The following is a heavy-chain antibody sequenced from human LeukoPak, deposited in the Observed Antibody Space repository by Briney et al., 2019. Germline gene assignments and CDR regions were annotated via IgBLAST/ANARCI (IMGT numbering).Heavy chain of an antibody. CDR2: INPNSGGT. CDR3: VRDSYDSSGNYLDY. Sequence: GASVKVSCKASGYTFTGYHMHWVRQAPGQGLEWMGWINPNSGGTNYAQKFQGRVTMTRDTSISTAYMELSRLRSDDTAVYYCVRDSYDSSGNYLDYWGQGTLVTVSS. V-gene: IGHV1-2*02. J-gene: IGHJ4*02. D-gene: IGHD3-22*01. CDR1: GYTFTGYH.